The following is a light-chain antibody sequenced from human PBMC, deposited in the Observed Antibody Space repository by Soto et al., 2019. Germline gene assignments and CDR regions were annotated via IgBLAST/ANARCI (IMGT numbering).Light chain of an antibody. Sequence: EIVLTQSPGTLSLSPGERATLSCRASQSLSGSYLAWYQQKPGQAPRLLIYGASSRATGIPDRFSGSGSATDFTLTITRLEPEDCAVYYCQQYNTSPITFGQGTRLEIK. CDR1: QSLSGSY. CDR2: GAS. V-gene: IGKV3-20*01. J-gene: IGKJ5*01. CDR3: QQYNTSPIT.